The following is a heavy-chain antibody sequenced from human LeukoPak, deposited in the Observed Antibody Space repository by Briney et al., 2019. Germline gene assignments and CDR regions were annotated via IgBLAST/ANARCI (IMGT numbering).Heavy chain of an antibody. CDR3: ARRVGYYGSGNYFYYMDV. J-gene: IGHJ6*03. CDR2: ISSNGGSK. D-gene: IGHD3-10*01. V-gene: IGHV3-64*01. Sequence: PGGSLRLSCTTSGFIFSSYAMHWVRQAPGMGLEHVSAISSNGGSKNYANFVKGRFTISRDNSKNTLYLQMGSLRPEDMAVYYCARRVGYYGSGNYFYYMDVWGKGTTVTVS. CDR1: GFIFSSYA.